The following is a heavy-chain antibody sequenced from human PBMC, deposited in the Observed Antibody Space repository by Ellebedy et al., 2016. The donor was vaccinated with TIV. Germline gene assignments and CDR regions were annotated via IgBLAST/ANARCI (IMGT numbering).Heavy chain of an antibody. V-gene: IGHV4-59*01. CDR3: ARLANSGYQTWFDY. Sequence: MPSETLSLTCSVSGGSISMYYWTWIRQPPGKGLEWIGYIFYGGSTNYNLSLKSRVTISLDSSKKQFSLSLSSVTAADTAVYYCARLANSGYQTWFDYWGQGTLVTVSS. D-gene: IGHD5-12*01. J-gene: IGHJ4*02. CDR2: IFYGGST. CDR1: GGSISMYY.